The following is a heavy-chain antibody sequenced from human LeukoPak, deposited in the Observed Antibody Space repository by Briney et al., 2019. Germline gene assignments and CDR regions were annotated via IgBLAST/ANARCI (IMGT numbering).Heavy chain of an antibody. D-gene: IGHD3-10*01. Sequence: SETLSLTCTVSGGSISSSSYYWGWIRQPPGKGLGWMGSIYYSGSTYYNPSLKSRVTISVGTSKNQFSLKLSSVTAADTAVYYCARDLASYGSGNSDWFDPWGQGTLVTVSS. V-gene: IGHV4-39*07. CDR3: ARDLASYGSGNSDWFDP. CDR1: GGSISSSSYY. CDR2: IYYSGST. J-gene: IGHJ5*02.